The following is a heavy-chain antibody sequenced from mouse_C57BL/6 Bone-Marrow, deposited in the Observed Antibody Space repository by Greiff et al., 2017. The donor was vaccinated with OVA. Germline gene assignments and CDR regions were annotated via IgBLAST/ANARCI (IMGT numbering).Heavy chain of an antibody. J-gene: IGHJ1*03. CDR2: IDPENGDT. CDR1: GFNIKDDY. D-gene: IGHD2-2*01. Sequence: EVQLQQSGAELVRPGASVKLSCTASGFNIKDDYMHWVKQRPEQGLEWIGWIDPENGDTEYASKFQGKATITADTSSNTAYLQLSSMTSEDTAVYYCTTCRLYYGYDDWYFDVWGTGTTVTVSS. CDR3: TTCRLYYGYDDWYFDV. V-gene: IGHV14-4*01.